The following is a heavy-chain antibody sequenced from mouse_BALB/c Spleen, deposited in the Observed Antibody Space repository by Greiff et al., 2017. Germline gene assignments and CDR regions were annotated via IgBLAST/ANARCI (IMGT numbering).Heavy chain of an antibody. CDR1: GFNIKDTY. Sequence: EVKLQESGAELVKPGASVKLSCTASGFNIKDTYMDWVKQRPEQGLEWIGRIDPANGNTKYDPKFQGKATITADTSSNTAYLQLSSLTSEDTAVYYCARWGDYGDYWGQGTTLTVSS. J-gene: IGHJ2*01. CDR2: IDPANGNT. D-gene: IGHD2-4*01. V-gene: IGHV14-3*02. CDR3: ARWGDYGDY.